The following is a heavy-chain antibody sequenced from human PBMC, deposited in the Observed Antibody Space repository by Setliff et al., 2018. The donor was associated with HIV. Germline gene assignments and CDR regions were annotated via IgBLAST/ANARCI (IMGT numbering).Heavy chain of an antibody. CDR3: VRDINWAFDY. V-gene: IGHV3-48*01. D-gene: IGHD1-1*01. CDR2: INREETTE. CDR1: GFTVSSNH. Sequence: GSLRLSCVVSGFTVSSNHMSWVRQAPGKGLEWVSYINREETTEWYADSVKGRFIISRDNAKNSLYLQMSSLRAEDTAVYFCVRDINWAFDYWGQGILVTVSS. J-gene: IGHJ4*02.